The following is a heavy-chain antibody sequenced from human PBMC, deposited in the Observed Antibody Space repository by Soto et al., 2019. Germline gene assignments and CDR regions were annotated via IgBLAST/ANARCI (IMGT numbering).Heavy chain of an antibody. V-gene: IGHV3-15*01. D-gene: IGHD3-22*01. CDR3: TTAPRITMIVVVNGGY. CDR2: IKSKTDGGTT. CDR1: GFTFSNAW. Sequence: EVQLVESGGGLVKPGGSLRLSCAASGFTFSNAWMSWVRQAPGKGLEWVGRIKSKTDGGTTDYAAPVKGRFTISRDDSKSTLYLQMNSLKTEDTAVYYCTTAPRITMIVVVNGGYWGQGTLVTVSS. J-gene: IGHJ4*02.